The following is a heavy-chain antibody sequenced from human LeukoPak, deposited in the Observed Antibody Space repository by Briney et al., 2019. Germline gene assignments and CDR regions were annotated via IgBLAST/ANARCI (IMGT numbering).Heavy chain of an antibody. CDR3: ARVMITFGGVIVSYYFDY. Sequence: SETLSLTCSVSGYSIRSGYHWAWFRQAPGKGLEWMGSIYQSGSTYDNLSLKSRVTISVDTSKNQFSLKLSSVTAADTAVYYCARVMITFGGVIVSYYFDYWGQGTLVTVSS. J-gene: IGHJ4*02. D-gene: IGHD3-16*02. CDR1: GYSIRSGYH. V-gene: IGHV4-38-2*02. CDR2: IYQSGST.